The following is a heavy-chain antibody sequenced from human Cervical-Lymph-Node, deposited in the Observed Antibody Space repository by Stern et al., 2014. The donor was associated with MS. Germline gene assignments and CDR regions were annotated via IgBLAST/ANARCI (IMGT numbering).Heavy chain of an antibody. D-gene: IGHD1-26*01. CDR2: TRNKANSYTT. V-gene: IGHV3-72*01. J-gene: IGHJ4*02. Sequence: DVQLVESGGGLVQPGGTLRLSCAASGFTFIDHYMDWVRQAPGKGLEWVGRTRNKANSYTTEYAASVKGRFTISRDDSKNSLYLQMNSLKTEDTAVYYCARASGSSHFDYWGQGTLVTVSS. CDR1: GFTFIDHY. CDR3: ARASGSSHFDY.